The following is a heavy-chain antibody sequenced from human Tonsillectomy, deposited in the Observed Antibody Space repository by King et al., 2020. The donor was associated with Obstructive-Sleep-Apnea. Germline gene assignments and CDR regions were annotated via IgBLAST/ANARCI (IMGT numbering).Heavy chain of an antibody. CDR3: AKGGSAWYFDH. D-gene: IGHD6-19*01. CDR1: GFTFSSSG. CDR2: ISSSGGWT. Sequence: VQLVESGGGLEQPGGSLRLSCAASGFTFSSSGMSWVRQAPGKGREWGSAISSSGGWTYHADSVKGRITISRDNSKNTFYLQMNSLRAEDTAVYYCAKGGSAWYFDHWGQGTLVTVSS. V-gene: IGHV3-23*04. J-gene: IGHJ4*02.